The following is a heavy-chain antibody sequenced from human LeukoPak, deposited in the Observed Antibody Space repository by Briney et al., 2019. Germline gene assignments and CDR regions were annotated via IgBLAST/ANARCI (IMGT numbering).Heavy chain of an antibody. D-gene: IGHD3-10*01. CDR1: GYTLTELS. Sequence: ASVKVSCKVSGYTLTELSMHWVRQAPGKGLEWMGGFDPEDGETIYAQKFQGRVTMTEDTSTDTAYMGLSSLRSEDTAVYYCATPPDYYGSGSYYRWGQGTLVTVSS. CDR3: ATPPDYYGSGSYYR. V-gene: IGHV1-24*01. CDR2: FDPEDGET. J-gene: IGHJ4*02.